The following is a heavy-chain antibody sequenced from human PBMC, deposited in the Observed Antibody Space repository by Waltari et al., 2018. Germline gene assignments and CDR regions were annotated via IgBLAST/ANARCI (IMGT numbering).Heavy chain of an antibody. CDR1: GGSISSSSYY. CDR3: ARHVPDYDDSSGYHNWFDP. Sequence: QLQLQESGPGLVKPSETLSLTCPVSGGSISSSSYYWGWIRQPPGTGLEWIGSIYYSVSTSYNPSLKVGGTISVDTSNNQFSLKLSSGTAADTAVYYCARHVPDYDDSSGYHNWFDPWGQGTLVTVSS. V-gene: IGHV4-39*01. D-gene: IGHD3-22*01. CDR2: IYYSVST. J-gene: IGHJ5*02.